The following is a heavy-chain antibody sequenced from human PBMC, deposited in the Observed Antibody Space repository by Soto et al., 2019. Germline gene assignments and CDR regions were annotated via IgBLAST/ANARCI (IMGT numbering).Heavy chain of an antibody. J-gene: IGHJ3*02. CDR1: GGSISSSSYY. CDR3: ERDVDTSGIHDAFDI. V-gene: IGHV4-39*07. D-gene: IGHD3-22*01. CDR2: IYYSGST. Sequence: PSETLSLTCTVSGGSISSSSYYWGWIRQPPGKGLEWIGSIYYSGSTYYNPSLKSRVTISVDTSKNQFSLKLSSVTAADTAVYYCERDVDTSGIHDAFDIWGQGTMVTVS.